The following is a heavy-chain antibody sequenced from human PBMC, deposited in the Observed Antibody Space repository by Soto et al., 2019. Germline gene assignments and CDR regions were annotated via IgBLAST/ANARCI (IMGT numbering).Heavy chain of an antibody. V-gene: IGHV4-4*02. CDR2: IYHSGST. D-gene: IGHD3-10*01. Sequence: SETLSLTCAVSGGSISSSNWWSWVRQPPGKGLEWIGEIYHSGSTNYNPSLKSRVTISVDKSKNQFSLKLSSVTAADTAVYYCASRLSITRVRGVIISGYCYYGMDVWGQGTTVTVSS. CDR1: GGSISSSNW. J-gene: IGHJ6*02. CDR3: ASRLSITRVRGVIISGYCYYGMDV.